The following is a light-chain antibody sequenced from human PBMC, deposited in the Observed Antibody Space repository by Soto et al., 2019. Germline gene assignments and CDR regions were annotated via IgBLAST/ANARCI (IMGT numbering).Light chain of an antibody. CDR3: QSYDSSLSGNVV. Sequence: QTVVTQPPSVSGAPGQRVTISCTGSSSNIGAGYDVHWYQQLPGTAPKLLIYGNSNRPSGVPDRFSGSKSGTSASLAITGLQALDEADYYCQSYDSSLSGNVVFGGGTKLTVL. CDR1: SSNIGAGYD. J-gene: IGLJ2*01. CDR2: GNS. V-gene: IGLV1-40*01.